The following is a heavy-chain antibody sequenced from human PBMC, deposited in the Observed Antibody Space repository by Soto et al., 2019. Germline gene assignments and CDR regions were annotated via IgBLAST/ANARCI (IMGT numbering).Heavy chain of an antibody. CDR3: ARTHWVSGTEY. CDR2: VYNRGNT. V-gene: IGHV4-4*07. CDR1: GGSMTGYF. Sequence: QVQLPEAGPGLVKPSETLSLTCTVSGGSMTGYFWTWIRQSAGKGLEWIGHVYNRGNTAYNPSLASRITMAVDTSKREFSLKVKSVTAADTAVYYWARTHWVSGTEYWGQGTLVTVSS. D-gene: IGHD6-19*01. J-gene: IGHJ4*02.